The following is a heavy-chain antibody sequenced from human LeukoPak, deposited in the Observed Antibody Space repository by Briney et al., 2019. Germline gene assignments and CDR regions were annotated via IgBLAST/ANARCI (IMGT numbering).Heavy chain of an antibody. J-gene: IGHJ6*03. CDR1: GFTFSPFP. V-gene: IGHV3-30*01. CDR3: ARGAGTTVHYIDV. Sequence: GGSLRLSCAASGFTFSPFPMHWVRQAPGKGLQWLAVVSQDGAHTYSADSVKGRFTISRDNSKNMLFLQMNRLTTEDTAVYYCARGAGTTVHYIDVWGNGTTVTVSS. CDR2: VSQDGAHT. D-gene: IGHD1-7*01.